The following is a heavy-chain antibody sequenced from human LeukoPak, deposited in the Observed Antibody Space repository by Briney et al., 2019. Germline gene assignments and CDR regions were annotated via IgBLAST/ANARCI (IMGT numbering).Heavy chain of an antibody. V-gene: IGHV4-39*01. Sequence: SETLSLTCTVSGGSISSSSYYWGWIRQPPGKGLEWIGSIYYSGSTYYNPSLKSRVTISVDTSKNQISLKLSSVTAADTAVYYCASTYYYDSSGYYPNWFDPWGQGTLVTVSS. CDR2: IYYSGST. J-gene: IGHJ5*02. CDR1: GGSISSSSYY. D-gene: IGHD3-22*01. CDR3: ASTYYYDSSGYYPNWFDP.